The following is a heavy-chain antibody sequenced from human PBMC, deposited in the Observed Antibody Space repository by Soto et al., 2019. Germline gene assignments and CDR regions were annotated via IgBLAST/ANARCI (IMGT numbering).Heavy chain of an antibody. CDR1: GFTFSSNW. CDR2: IDNDGSSR. D-gene: IGHD6-19*01. CDR3: ATGSGWYSPDY. V-gene: IGHV3-74*01. J-gene: IGHJ4*02. Sequence: EVQLVESGGGLVQPGGSLRLSCAASGFTFSSNWMHWVRQGPGKGLVWVSRIDNDGSSRDYADSVKGRFTISRDNAKNTLSLEMSSLRAEDTAVYYCATGSGWYSPDYWVQGTLVTVSS.